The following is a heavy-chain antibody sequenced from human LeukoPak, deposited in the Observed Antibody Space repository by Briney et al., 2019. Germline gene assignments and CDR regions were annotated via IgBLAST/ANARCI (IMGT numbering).Heavy chain of an antibody. CDR1: GGSFSGYY. V-gene: IGHV4-34*01. Sequence: KTSETLSLTCAVYGGSFSGYYWSWIRQPPGKGLEWIGEINHSGSTNYNPSLKSRVTISVDTSKNQFSLKLSSVTAADTAVYYCARGRASILGYYFDYWGQGTLVTVSS. D-gene: IGHD3-16*01. CDR3: ARGRASILGYYFDY. CDR2: INHSGST. J-gene: IGHJ4*02.